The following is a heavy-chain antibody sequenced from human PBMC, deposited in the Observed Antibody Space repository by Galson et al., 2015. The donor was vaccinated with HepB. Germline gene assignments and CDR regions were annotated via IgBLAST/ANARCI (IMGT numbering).Heavy chain of an antibody. Sequence: LRLSCAASGFTFSGSAIHWVRQASGQGPEWVGRIRSKASDYETAYAASLTGRFTISRDDSKHTAYLHMNSLKTEDTALYDCLRLGDLSGYSSSWGQGTLVTVSS. CDR2: IRSKASDYET. J-gene: IGHJ4*02. CDR3: LRLGDLSGYSSS. CDR1: GFTFSGSA. V-gene: IGHV3-73*01. D-gene: IGHD6-13*01.